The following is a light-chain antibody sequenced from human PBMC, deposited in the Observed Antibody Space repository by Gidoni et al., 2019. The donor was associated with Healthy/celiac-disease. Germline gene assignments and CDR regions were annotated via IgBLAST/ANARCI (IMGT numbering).Light chain of an antibody. CDR3: QQYGRSPRT. V-gene: IGKV3-20*01. Sequence: EIVLTQSPCTLSLSAGEGVTLTCRASQSVNSDYLAWYQKKHGQAPKVLSAGASTRVTGVPDRFSGSGSGTDFTLTISRLEPEDFAVYYCQQYGRSPRTFGQGTRVEIK. J-gene: IGKJ1*01. CDR1: QSVNSDY. CDR2: GAS.